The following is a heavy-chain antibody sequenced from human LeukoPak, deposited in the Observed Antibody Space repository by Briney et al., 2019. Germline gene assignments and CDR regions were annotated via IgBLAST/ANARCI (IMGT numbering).Heavy chain of an antibody. J-gene: IGHJ4*02. CDR1: GGSFSGYY. CDR3: ARGVLV. V-gene: IGHV4-31*11. CDR2: IYYSGST. Sequence: SETLSLTCAVYGGSFSGYYWSWIRQHPGKGLEWIGYIYYSGSTYYNPSLRSRVTISVDTSKNQFSLELRSVTAADTAVYYCARGVLVWSQGTLVTVSS. D-gene: IGHD3-10*01.